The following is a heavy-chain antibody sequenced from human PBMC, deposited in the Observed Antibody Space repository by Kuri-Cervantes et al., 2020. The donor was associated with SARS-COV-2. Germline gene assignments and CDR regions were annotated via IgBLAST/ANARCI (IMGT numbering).Heavy chain of an antibody. J-gene: IGHJ6*03. CDR1: GYTFTSYG. V-gene: IGHV1-18*01. Sequence: ASVKVSCKASGYTFTSYGISWVRQAPGQGLEWMGWISAYNGNTNYAQKLQGRVTITADKSTSTAYMELSSLRSEDTAVYYCARGYYYGSGRSAPYYYYYMDVWGKGTTVTVAS. D-gene: IGHD3-10*01. CDR2: ISAYNGNT. CDR3: ARGYYYGSGRSAPYYYYYMDV.